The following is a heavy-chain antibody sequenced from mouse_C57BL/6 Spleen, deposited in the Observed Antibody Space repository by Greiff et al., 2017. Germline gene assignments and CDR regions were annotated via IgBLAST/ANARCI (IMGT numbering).Heavy chain of an antibody. J-gene: IGHJ4*01. Sequence: VQLKQPGAELVMPGASVKLSCKASGYTFTSYWMHWVKQRPGQGLEWIGEIDPSDSYTNYNQKFKGKSTLTVDKSSSTAYMQLSSLTSEDSAVYYCARKKGPVDYAMDYWGQGTSVTVSS. V-gene: IGHV1-69*01. CDR1: GYTFTSYW. D-gene: IGHD1-1*01. CDR3: ARKKGPVDYAMDY. CDR2: IDPSDSYT.